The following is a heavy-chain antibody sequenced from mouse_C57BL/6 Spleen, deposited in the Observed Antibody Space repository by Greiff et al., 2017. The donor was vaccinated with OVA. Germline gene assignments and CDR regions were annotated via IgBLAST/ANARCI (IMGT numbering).Heavy chain of an antibody. J-gene: IGHJ2*01. D-gene: IGHD1-1*01. CDR2: IYPGDGDT. CDR3: ARRDYYGSSSYFDY. CDR1: GYAFSSSW. Sequence: VQLQQSGPELVKPGASVKISCKASGYAFSSSWMNWVKQRPGKGLEWIGRIYPGDGDTNYNGKFKGKATLTADKSSSTAYMQLSSLTSEDSAVYFCARRDYYGSSSYFDYWGQGTTLTVSS. V-gene: IGHV1-82*01.